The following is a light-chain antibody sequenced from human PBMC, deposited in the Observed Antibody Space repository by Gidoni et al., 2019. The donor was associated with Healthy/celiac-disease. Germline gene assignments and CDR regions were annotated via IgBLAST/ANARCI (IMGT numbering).Light chain of an antibody. J-gene: IGLJ2*01. CDR2: LEGSGSY. CDR3: ETWDSNTHEV. CDR1: SGHSSYI. V-gene: IGLV4-60*02. Sequence: QPVLPQSSSASASLGSSVKLTCTLSSGHSSYIIAWHQQQPGKAPRYLMKLEGSGSYNKGSGVPDRFSGSSSGADRYLTISNLQFEDEADYYCETWDSNTHEVYGGGTKLTVL.